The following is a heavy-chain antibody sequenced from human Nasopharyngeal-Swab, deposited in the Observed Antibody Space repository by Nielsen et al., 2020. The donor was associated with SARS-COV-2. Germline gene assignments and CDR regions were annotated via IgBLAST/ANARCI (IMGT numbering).Heavy chain of an antibody. D-gene: IGHD3-22*01. J-gene: IGHJ4*02. V-gene: IGHV2-26*01. Sequence: ETLSLTCTVSGGSISSYYWSWIRQPPGKALEWLAHIFSNDEKFYSTSLKSRLTISKDTSKSQVVLTMTNMDPVDTATYYCARYYYDSSGYPYFDYWGQGTLVTVSS. CDR1: GGSISSYYW. CDR2: IFSNDEK. CDR3: ARYYYDSSGYPYFDY.